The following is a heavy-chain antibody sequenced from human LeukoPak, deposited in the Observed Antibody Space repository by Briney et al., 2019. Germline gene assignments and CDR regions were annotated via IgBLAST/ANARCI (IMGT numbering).Heavy chain of an antibody. V-gene: IGHV3-23*01. CDR1: GFTFSNSA. Sequence: PGGSLRLSCAASGFTFSNSAMSWVRQAPGKGLEWVSAISGSGGSTYYADSVKGRFTISRDNSKNTLYLQMNSLRAEDTAVYYCAKGGIRFLEWLLSLDAFDIWGQGTMVTVSS. CDR3: AKGGIRFLEWLLSLDAFDI. D-gene: IGHD3-3*01. J-gene: IGHJ3*02. CDR2: ISGSGGST.